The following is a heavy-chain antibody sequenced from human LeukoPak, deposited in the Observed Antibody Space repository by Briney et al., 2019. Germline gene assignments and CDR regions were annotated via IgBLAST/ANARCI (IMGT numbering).Heavy chain of an antibody. D-gene: IGHD6-13*01. Sequence: SETLSLTCTVSGGSISSYYWSWIRQPPGKGLEWIGYIYYSGSTNYNPSLRSRVTISVDTSKNQFSLKLSSVTAADTAVYYCARRMSVAAAGTPEIYFGYWGQGTLVTVSS. CDR2: IYYSGST. J-gene: IGHJ4*02. V-gene: IGHV4-59*08. CDR3: ARRMSVAAAGTPEIYFGY. CDR1: GGSISSYY.